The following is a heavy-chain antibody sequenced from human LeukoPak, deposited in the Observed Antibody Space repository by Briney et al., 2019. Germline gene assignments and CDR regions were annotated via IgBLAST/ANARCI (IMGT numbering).Heavy chain of an antibody. Sequence: GGSLRLSCAASGFTFNSFAMHWVRQAPGKGLEWVAVISYDGSNKYYADSVKGRFTISRDNSKNTLFLQMSSLRDEDTAVYYCARAMPASVTILHWGQGTLVTVSS. CDR2: ISYDGSNK. CDR3: ARAMPASVTILH. J-gene: IGHJ4*02. V-gene: IGHV3-30-3*01. CDR1: GFTFNSFA. D-gene: IGHD4-11*01.